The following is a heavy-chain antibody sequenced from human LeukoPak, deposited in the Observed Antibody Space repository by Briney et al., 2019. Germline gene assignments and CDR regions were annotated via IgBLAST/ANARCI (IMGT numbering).Heavy chain of an antibody. Sequence: ASVKVSCKTSGYTFTGYYIQWVRQAPGQGLEWMGWINPNSGGASYVQKFQGRVTMTSDTSISTAYMELSSLRSDDTAVYYCARDSRNYCDSRGGGDEAFDIWGQGTMVTVSS. CDR1: GYTFTGYY. CDR2: INPNSGGA. V-gene: IGHV1-2*02. CDR3: ARDSRNYCDSRGGGDEAFDI. J-gene: IGHJ3*02. D-gene: IGHD3-22*01.